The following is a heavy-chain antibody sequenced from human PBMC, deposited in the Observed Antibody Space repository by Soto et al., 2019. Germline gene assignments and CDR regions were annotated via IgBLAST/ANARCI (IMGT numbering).Heavy chain of an antibody. J-gene: IGHJ4*02. D-gene: IGHD2-2*01. V-gene: IGHV4-59*01. CDR3: ARGSTYTSPDY. CDR2: IYYSGST. CDR1: GGSISSYY. Sequence: QVQLQESGPGLVKPSGTLTLTCTVSGGSISSYYWSWIRQPPGKGLEYIGYIYYSGSTNYNPSLKSRVTISLDTYKNQFSLKLNSVTAADTAVYYCARGSTYTSPDYWGQGTLVTVSS.